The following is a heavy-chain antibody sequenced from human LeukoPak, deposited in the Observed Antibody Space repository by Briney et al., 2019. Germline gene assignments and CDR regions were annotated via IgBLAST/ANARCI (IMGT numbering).Heavy chain of an antibody. CDR1: GFIFSSYG. Sequence: PGGSLRLSCAASGFIFSSYGMHWVRQAPGKGLEGVAFIRYDGSNKYYADSVKGRFTISRDNSKNTLYLQMNSLRAEDTAMYYCAKKGYYASGSYFDYWGQGTLVTVSS. CDR3: AKKGYYASGSYFDY. J-gene: IGHJ4*02. D-gene: IGHD3-10*01. V-gene: IGHV3-30*02. CDR2: IRYDGSNK.